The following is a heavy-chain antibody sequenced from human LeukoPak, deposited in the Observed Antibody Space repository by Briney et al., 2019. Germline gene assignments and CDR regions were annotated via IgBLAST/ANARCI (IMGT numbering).Heavy chain of an antibody. V-gene: IGHV3-30*18. CDR3: AKGPQYYYDSTDYFTEYYGMDV. CDR1: GFTFSSYG. D-gene: IGHD3-22*01. J-gene: IGHJ6*02. Sequence: GGSLRLSCAASGFTFSSYGMHWVRQAPGKGLEWVAVISYDGSNKYYADSMKGRFTISRDNSKNTLYLQMNSLRAEDTAVYYCAKGPQYYYDSTDYFTEYYGMDVWGQGTTVTVSS. CDR2: ISYDGSNK.